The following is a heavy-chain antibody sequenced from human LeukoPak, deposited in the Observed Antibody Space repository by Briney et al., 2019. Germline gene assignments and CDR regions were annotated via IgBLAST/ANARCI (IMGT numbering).Heavy chain of an antibody. J-gene: IGHJ5*02. Sequence: GGSLRLSCAASGFTFSSYWMHWVRQAPGKGLVWVSRINSDGSSTSYADSVKGRFTISRDNAKNTLYLQMNSLRAEDTAVYYCAREITMVRSHNWFDPWGQGTLVTVSS. V-gene: IGHV3-74*01. CDR3: AREITMVRSHNWFDP. CDR2: INSDGSST. D-gene: IGHD3-10*01. CDR1: GFTFSSYW.